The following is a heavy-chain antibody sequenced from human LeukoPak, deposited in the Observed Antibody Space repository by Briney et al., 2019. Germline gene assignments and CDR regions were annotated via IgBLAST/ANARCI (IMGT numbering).Heavy chain of an antibody. CDR2: ISWNSGSI. Sequence: PGRSLRLSCAASGFTFDDYAMHWVRQAPGKGLEWVSGISWNSGSIGYADSVKGRFTISRDNAKNSLYLQMNSLRAEDTALYYCAKDIATGNRLYYFDYWGQGTLVTVS. CDR1: GFTFDDYA. CDR3: AKDIATGNRLYYFDY. V-gene: IGHV3-9*01. J-gene: IGHJ4*02. D-gene: IGHD1-14*01.